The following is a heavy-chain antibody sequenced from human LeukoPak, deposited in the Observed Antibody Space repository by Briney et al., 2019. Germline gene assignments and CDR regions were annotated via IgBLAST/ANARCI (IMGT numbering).Heavy chain of an antibody. CDR1: GGTFSGYA. J-gene: IGHJ4*02. Sequence: SVKVSCKASGGTFSGYAISWVRQAPGQGLEWMGGIIPIFGTANYAQKFQGRVTITADESTSTAYMELSSLRSEDTAVYYCARDLGCSSGWYCNYWGQGTLVTVSS. V-gene: IGHV1-69*13. D-gene: IGHD6-19*01. CDR2: IIPIFGTA. CDR3: ARDLGCSSGWYCNY.